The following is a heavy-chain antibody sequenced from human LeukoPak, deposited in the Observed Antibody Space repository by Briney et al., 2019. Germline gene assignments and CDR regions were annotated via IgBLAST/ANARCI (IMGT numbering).Heavy chain of an antibody. Sequence: LAASVKVSCKASGYTFTSYGISWVRQAPGQGLEWMGWISGSNENTDSAQKFQGRVTMTTDTSTSTAYMELRNLRSDDTAIYYCARVGRTKVATMAYWGQGTLVTVSS. CDR2: ISGSNENT. CDR1: GYTFTSYG. D-gene: IGHD5-12*01. J-gene: IGHJ4*02. V-gene: IGHV1-18*01. CDR3: ARVGRTKVATMAY.